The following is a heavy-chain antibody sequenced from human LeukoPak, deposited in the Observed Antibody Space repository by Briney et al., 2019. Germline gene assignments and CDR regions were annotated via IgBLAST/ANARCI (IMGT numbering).Heavy chain of an antibody. CDR3: ARGRPPNYGDYALYYYYYGMDV. CDR1: GFTVSSNY. D-gene: IGHD4-17*01. Sequence: GGSLRLSCAASGFTVSSNYMSWVRQAPGKGLEWVSVIYSGGSTYYADSVKGRFTISRDNSKNTLYLQMNSLRAEDTAVYYCARGRPPNYGDYALYYYYYGMDVWGQGTTVTVSS. J-gene: IGHJ6*02. CDR2: IYSGGST. V-gene: IGHV3-53*01.